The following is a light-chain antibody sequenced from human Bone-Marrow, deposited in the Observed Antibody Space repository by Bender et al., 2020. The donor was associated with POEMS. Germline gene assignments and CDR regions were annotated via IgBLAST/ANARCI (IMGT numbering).Light chain of an antibody. J-gene: IGLJ3*02. CDR2: AYN. V-gene: IGLV1-40*01. CDR1: NSNIGAGYD. CDR3: QSYDNSLGGWV. Sequence: QSVLTQPPSVSGAPGERVTISCTGSNSNIGAGYDVHWYQHIPGTAPRLLINAYNNRPSGVPDRFSGSKSGTSASLAITGLQAEDEGDYYCQSYDNSLGGWVFGGGTKLTVL.